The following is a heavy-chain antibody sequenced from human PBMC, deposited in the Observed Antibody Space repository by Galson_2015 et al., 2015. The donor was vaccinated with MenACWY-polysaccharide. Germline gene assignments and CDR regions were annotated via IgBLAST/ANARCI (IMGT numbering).Heavy chain of an antibody. J-gene: IGHJ6*02. D-gene: IGHD5-18*01. Sequence: SMRLSCAASGFTFKSYGMNWVRQAPGKGLEWVSAISTSSTYKYYAASVNGRFTISRDDATNSLYLQMDSPTADDTAVYFCTRDSSYGYNYDMDVWGQGTTVTVSS. V-gene: IGHV3-21*01. CDR3: TRDSSYGYNYDMDV. CDR1: GFTFKSYG. CDR2: ISTSSTYK.